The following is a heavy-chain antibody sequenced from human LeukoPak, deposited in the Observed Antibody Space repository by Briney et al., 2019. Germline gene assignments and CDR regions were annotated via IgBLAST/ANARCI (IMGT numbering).Heavy chain of an antibody. CDR1: AFTFGSYG. Sequence: GGTLRLSCAASAFTFGSYGMSWVRQAPGKGLEWVSGVSPSGDITYYADSVKGRFTISRDNSKNRVYLQTNSLRFEDAAVYYCARGGFRPFDPWGQGTLVTVSS. D-gene: IGHD3-22*01. CDR3: ARGGFRPFDP. V-gene: IGHV3-23*01. CDR2: VSPSGDIT. J-gene: IGHJ5*02.